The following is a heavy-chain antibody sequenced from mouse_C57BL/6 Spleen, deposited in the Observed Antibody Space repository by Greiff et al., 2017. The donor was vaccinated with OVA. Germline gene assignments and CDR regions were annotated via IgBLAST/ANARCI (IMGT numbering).Heavy chain of an antibody. Sequence: VQLQQSGPELMKPGASVKIPCKASGYTFTDYNMDWVKQSHGKSLEWIGDINPNNGGTIYNQKFKGKATLTVDKSSSTAYMELRSLTSEDTAVYYCATGNAMDYWGQGTSVTVSS. CDR3: ATGNAMDY. J-gene: IGHJ4*01. D-gene: IGHD4-1*01. CDR2: INPNNGGT. CDR1: GYTFTDYN. V-gene: IGHV1-18*01.